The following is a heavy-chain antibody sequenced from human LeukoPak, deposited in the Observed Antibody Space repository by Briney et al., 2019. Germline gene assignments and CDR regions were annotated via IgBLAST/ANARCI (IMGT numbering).Heavy chain of an antibody. Sequence: GASVTVSCTASGGTFSVYAISWVRQAPGQGIEWMGGLIPLFGTTNCTRRFQGRITISTDESTTTAYMELSGLTFEDTAVYYCAGGDPFNYYMDVWGRGTTVSV. CDR2: LIPLFGTT. CDR3: AGGDPFNYYMDV. CDR1: GGTFSVYA. V-gene: IGHV1-69*05. J-gene: IGHJ6*03. D-gene: IGHD4-17*01.